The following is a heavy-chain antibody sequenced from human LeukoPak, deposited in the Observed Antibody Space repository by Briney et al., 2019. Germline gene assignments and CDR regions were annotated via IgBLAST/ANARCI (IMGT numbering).Heavy chain of an antibody. CDR3: ARDADDYVWGTITQPLYYFDY. CDR2: IWYDGSNK. J-gene: IGHJ4*02. V-gene: IGHV3-33*08. CDR1: GFTFSSYG. D-gene: IGHD3-16*01. Sequence: SGGSLRLPCAASGFTFSSYGMHWVRQAPGKGLEWVAVIWYDGSNKYYADSVKGRFTISRDNSKNTLYLQMNSLRAEDTAVYYCARDADDYVWGTITQPLYYFDYWGQGTLVTVSS.